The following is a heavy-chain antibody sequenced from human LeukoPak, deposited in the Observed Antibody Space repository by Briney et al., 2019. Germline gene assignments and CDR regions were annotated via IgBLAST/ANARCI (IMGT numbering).Heavy chain of an antibody. CDR3: ARGVAAAGKSSTFDY. CDR2: INPDGGDT. V-gene: IGHV1-2*02. Sequence: ASVKVSCKASGYSFTDFYMHWLRQAPGQRPEWLGWINPDGGDTNYAQKFQGRVTMTRDTSITTVSLELSRLTSDDTAVYYCARGVAAAGKSSTFDYWGQGTLVTVSS. J-gene: IGHJ4*02. CDR1: GYSFTDFY. D-gene: IGHD6-25*01.